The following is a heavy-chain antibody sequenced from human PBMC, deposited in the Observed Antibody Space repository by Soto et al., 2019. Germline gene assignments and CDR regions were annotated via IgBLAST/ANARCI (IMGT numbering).Heavy chain of an antibody. CDR3: ARRRQTYSDYWFDP. J-gene: IGHJ5*02. D-gene: IGHD2-15*01. V-gene: IGHV4-39*01. CDR2: IYYSGST. Sequence: SETLSLTCTVSGGSISSSSYYWGWIRQPPGKGLEWIGSIYYSGSTYYNPSLKSRVTISVDTSKNQFSLKLSSVTAADTAVYYRARRRQTYSDYWFDPSGQGTLVTVSS. CDR1: GGSISSSSYY.